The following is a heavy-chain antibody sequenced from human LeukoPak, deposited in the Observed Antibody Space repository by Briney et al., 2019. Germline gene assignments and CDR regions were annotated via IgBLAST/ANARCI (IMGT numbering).Heavy chain of an antibody. D-gene: IGHD3-22*01. CDR2: INHSGST. Sequence: PSETLSLTCDVYGGSFSGYYWSWIRQPPAKGLEWIGEINHSGSTNYNPSLKSRVTISVDTSKNQFSLKLSSVTAADTAVYYCARRKRVKSGYYYDWGQGTLVTVSS. CDR3: ARRKRVKSGYYYD. J-gene: IGHJ4*02. V-gene: IGHV4-34*01. CDR1: GGSFSGYY.